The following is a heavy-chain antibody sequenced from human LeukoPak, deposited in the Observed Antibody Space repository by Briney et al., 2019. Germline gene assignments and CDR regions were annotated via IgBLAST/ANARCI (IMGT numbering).Heavy chain of an antibody. CDR3: ARDTFGDLGAFDI. CDR2: IKQDGSEK. Sequence: PGGSLRLSFAASGFTFSSYWMSWVRQAPGKGLEWVANIKQDGSEKYYVDSVKGRFTISRDNAKNSLYLQMNSLRAEDTAVYYCARDTFGDLGAFDIWGQGTMVTVSS. V-gene: IGHV3-7*01. D-gene: IGHD3-16*01. CDR1: GFTFSSYW. J-gene: IGHJ3*02.